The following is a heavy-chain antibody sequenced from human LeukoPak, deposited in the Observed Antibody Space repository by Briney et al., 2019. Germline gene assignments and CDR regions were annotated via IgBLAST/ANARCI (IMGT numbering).Heavy chain of an antibody. CDR1: GGSISSYY. V-gene: IGHV4-59*01. CDR2: IYYSGST. CDR3: ATTSYYYGMDV. Sequence: PSETLSLTCTVSGGSISSYYWSWIRQPPGKGLEWIGYIYYSGSTNYNPSLKSRVTISVDTSKNQFSLKLGSVTAADTAVYYCATTSYYYGMDVWGRGTTVTVSS. D-gene: IGHD3-16*01. J-gene: IGHJ6*02.